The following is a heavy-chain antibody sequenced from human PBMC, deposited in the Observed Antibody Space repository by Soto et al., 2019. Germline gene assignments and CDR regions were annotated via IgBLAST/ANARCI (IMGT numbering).Heavy chain of an antibody. CDR1: GGSISSYY. V-gene: IGHV4-59*01. CDR3: ARGITIFGVQTHDAFDI. Sequence: SETLSLTCTVSGGSISSYYWSWIRQPPGKGLEWIGYIYYSGSTNYNPSLKSRVTISVDTSKNQFSLKLSSVTAADTAVYYCARGITIFGVQTHDAFDIWGQATMVTVSS. D-gene: IGHD3-3*01. J-gene: IGHJ3*02. CDR2: IYYSGST.